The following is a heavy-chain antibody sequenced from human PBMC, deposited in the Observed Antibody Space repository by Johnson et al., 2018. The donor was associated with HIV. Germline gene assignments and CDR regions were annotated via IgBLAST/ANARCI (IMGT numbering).Heavy chain of an antibody. CDR1: GFTVSSNY. CDR3: ASLSSSLFGAFDI. D-gene: IGHD6-13*01. V-gene: IGHV3-66*01. CDR2: IYSGGST. J-gene: IGHJ3*02. Sequence: SGFTVSSNYMSWVRQAPGKGLEWVSVIYSGGSTYYADSVKGRFTISRDNSKNTLYLQMNSLRAEDTAVYYCASLSSSLFGAFDIWGQGTMVTVSS.